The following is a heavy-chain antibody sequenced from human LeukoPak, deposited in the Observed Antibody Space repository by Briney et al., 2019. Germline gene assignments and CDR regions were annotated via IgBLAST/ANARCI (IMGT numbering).Heavy chain of an antibody. CDR3: ARKVGANTPMYYYYYMGV. V-gene: IGHV3-7*01. Sequence: GGSLRLSCAASGFTFSNYWMSGVRQAPGKGLEWVANIKQDGSEKYYVDSVKGRFTISRDNAKNSLHLQMNSLRAEDTAVYYCARKVGANTPMYYYYYMGVWGKGTTVNVPS. J-gene: IGHJ6*03. CDR2: IKQDGSEK. CDR1: GFTFSNYW. D-gene: IGHD1-26*01.